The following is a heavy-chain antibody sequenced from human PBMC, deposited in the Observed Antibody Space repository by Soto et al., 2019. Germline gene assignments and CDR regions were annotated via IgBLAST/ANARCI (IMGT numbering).Heavy chain of an antibody. CDR2: INSDGSTT. D-gene: IGHD5-12*01. CDR1: GFTFSTYW. J-gene: IGHJ5*02. Sequence: EVQLVESGGGLVQPGGSLRLSCAASGFTFSTYWMHWVRQVPGKGLVWVSRINSDGSTTSYADSVKGRFTISRDNTKNTLFLQMNSLRAEDTAVYYCAGGVATLLAWGQGTLVTVSS. V-gene: IGHV3-74*01. CDR3: AGGVATLLA.